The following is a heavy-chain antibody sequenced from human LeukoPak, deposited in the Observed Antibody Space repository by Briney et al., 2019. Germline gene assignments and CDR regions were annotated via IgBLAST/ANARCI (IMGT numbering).Heavy chain of an antibody. D-gene: IGHD5-12*01. CDR1: GGSISSSSYY. Sequence: SETLSLTCTVSGGSISSSSYYWGWIRQPPGKGLEWIGSTYYSGSTYYNPSLKSRVTISVDTSKNQFSLKLSSVTAADTAVYYCARASSGYEYYGYWGQGTLVTVSS. J-gene: IGHJ4*02. CDR2: TYYSGST. CDR3: ARASSGYEYYGY. V-gene: IGHV4-39*07.